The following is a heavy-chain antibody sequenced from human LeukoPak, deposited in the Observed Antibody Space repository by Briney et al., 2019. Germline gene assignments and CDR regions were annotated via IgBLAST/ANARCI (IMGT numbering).Heavy chain of an antibody. J-gene: IGHJ4*02. CDR2: MNPNSGNT. Sequence: ASVKVSCKASGYTFTSYDINWVRQATGQGLEWMGWMNPNSGNTGYAQKFQGRVTITRNTSISTAYMGLSSLRSEDTAVYYCARVRRLGELSLGYWGQGTLVTVSS. V-gene: IGHV1-8*03. D-gene: IGHD3-16*02. CDR1: GYTFTSYD. CDR3: ARVRRLGELSLGY.